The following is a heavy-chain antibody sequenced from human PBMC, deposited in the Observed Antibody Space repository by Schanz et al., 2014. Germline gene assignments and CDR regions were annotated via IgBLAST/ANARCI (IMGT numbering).Heavy chain of an antibody. Sequence: VQLVESGGGLVKPGGSLTLSCAASGFSISDAWMHWVRQAPGKGLEWVAVIWYDGNKKYYADSVKGRFTVSRDNSKNTVDLQMDSLRTEDTAVYFCAGGRAVVTPLDFWGQGTLVTVSS. CDR3: AGGRAVVTPLDF. CDR1: GFSISDAW. J-gene: IGHJ4*02. V-gene: IGHV3-33*08. D-gene: IGHD2-15*01. CDR2: IWYDGNKK.